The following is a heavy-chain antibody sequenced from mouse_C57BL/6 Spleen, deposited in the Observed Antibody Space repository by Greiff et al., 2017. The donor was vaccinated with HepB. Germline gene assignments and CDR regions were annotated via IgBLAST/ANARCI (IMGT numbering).Heavy chain of an antibody. J-gene: IGHJ4*01. V-gene: IGHV7-1*01. Sequence: EVKVEESGGGLVQSGRSLRLSCATSGFTFSDFYMEWVRQAPGKGLEWIAASRNKANDYTTEYSASVKGRFIVSRDTSQSILYLQMNALRAEDTAIYYCARDATTVRAMDYWGQGTSVTVSS. CDR3: ARDATTVRAMDY. CDR1: GFTFSDFY. CDR2: SRNKANDYTT. D-gene: IGHD1-1*01.